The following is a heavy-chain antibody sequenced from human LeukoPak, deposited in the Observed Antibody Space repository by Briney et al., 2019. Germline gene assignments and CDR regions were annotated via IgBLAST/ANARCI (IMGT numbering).Heavy chain of an antibody. CDR1: GGSISSGNYY. V-gene: IGHV4-31*03. D-gene: IGHD7-27*01. CDR3: ARSAGVNYFDY. J-gene: IGHJ4*02. CDR2: IYYSEST. Sequence: SQTLSLTCTVFGGSISSGNYYWNWIRQHPGKGLEWIGYIYYSESTYSNPSLKSRVTISIDTSKNQFSLKLSSVTVVDTAVYFCARSAGVNYFDYWGQGTLVTVSS.